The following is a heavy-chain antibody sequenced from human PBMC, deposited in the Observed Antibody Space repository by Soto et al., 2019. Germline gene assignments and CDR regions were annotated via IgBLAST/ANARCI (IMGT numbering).Heavy chain of an antibody. CDR1: GFIFSNYD. J-gene: IGHJ5*02. V-gene: IGHV3-13*01. D-gene: IGHD3-10*01. Sequence: GGSLRLSCAVSGFIFSNYDMHWVRQTSGHGLEWVSRIGVAGDTNYSGSVKGRFTISRQNAKNSFFLQMNSLRAGDTAVYYCVRGLPGGFDPWGQGTLVTVSS. CDR2: IGVAGDT. CDR3: VRGLPGGFDP.